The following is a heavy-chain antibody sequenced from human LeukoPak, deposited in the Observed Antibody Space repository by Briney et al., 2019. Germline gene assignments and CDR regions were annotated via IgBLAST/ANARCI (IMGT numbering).Heavy chain of an antibody. V-gene: IGHV1-2*02. CDR3: ARAGRLRYFDWPIRNY. D-gene: IGHD3-9*01. Sequence: ASVTVSFKASGYTFTGYYMHWVRQAPGQGLEWMGWINPNSGGTNYAQKFQGRVTMTRDTSISTAYMELSRLRSDDTAVYYCARAGRLRYFDWPIRNYWGQGTLVTVSS. J-gene: IGHJ4*02. CDR1: GYTFTGYY. CDR2: INPNSGGT.